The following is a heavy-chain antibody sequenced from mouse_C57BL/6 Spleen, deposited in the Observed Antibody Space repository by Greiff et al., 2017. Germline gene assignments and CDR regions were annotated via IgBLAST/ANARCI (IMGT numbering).Heavy chain of an antibody. J-gene: IGHJ4*01. D-gene: IGHD4-1*01. Sequence: QVQLQQSGAELVRPGSSVKLSCKASGYTFTSYWMDWVKQRPGQGLEWIGNIYPSDSETHYNQKFKDKATLTVDKSSSTAYMQLSSLTSEDSAVYYCARGGVGRMDYWGQGTSVTVSS. CDR2: IYPSDSET. V-gene: IGHV1-61*01. CDR1: GYTFTSYW. CDR3: ARGGVGRMDY.